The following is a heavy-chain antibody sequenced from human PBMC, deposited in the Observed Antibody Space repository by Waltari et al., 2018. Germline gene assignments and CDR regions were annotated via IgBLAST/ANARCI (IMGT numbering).Heavy chain of an antibody. CDR2: ISYDGSNK. J-gene: IGHJ4*02. CDR3: AKDRATTVTTSLGY. CDR1: GFTFSSYG. Sequence: QVQLVESGGGVVQPGRSLRLSCAASGFTFSSYGMHWVRQAPGKGLEWVAVISYDGSNKYYADSGKGRFTISRDNSKNTLYLQMNSLRAEDTAVYYCAKDRATTVTTSLGYWGQGTLVTVSS. V-gene: IGHV3-30*18. D-gene: IGHD4-17*01.